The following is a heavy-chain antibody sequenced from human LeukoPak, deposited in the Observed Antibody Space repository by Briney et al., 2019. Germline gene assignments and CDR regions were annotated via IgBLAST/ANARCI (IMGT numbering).Heavy chain of an antibody. CDR2: INHSWST. V-gene: IGHV4-38-2*02. CDR1: GYSISNNFY. CDR3: ARGISGSGSYGHFDY. J-gene: IGHJ4*02. D-gene: IGHD1-26*01. Sequence: SETLSLTCTVSGYSISNNFYWAWIRQSPGKGLEWIVSINHSWSTNYNPSLKSRVTMSVDTSKNQFSLRLSSVTAADTAIYYCARGISGSGSYGHFDYWGQGILVTVSS.